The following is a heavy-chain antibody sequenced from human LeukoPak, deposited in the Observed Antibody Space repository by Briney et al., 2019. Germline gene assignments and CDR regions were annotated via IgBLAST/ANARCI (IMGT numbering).Heavy chain of an antibody. CDR1: GGSISSYY. CDR2: IYYSGST. J-gene: IGHJ4*02. CDR3: ARIGSGYSYGFFDY. V-gene: IGHV4-59*01. Sequence: SETLSLTCTVSGGSISSYYWSWIRQPPGKGLEWIGYIYYSGSTNYNPSLKSRVTISVDASKNQFSLKLSSVTAAVTAVYYCARIGSGYSYGFFDYWGQGTLVTVSS. D-gene: IGHD5-18*01.